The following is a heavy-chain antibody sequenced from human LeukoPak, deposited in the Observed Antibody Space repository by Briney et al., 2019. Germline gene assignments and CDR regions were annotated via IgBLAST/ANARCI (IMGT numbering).Heavy chain of an antibody. CDR3: TRDFWSGYYILGEPRAYFDY. Sequence: PGGSLRLSCTASGFTFGDYAMSWVRQAPGKGLEWVGFIRSKAYGGTTEYAASVKGRFTISRDDSKSIAYLQMNSLKTEDTAVYYCTRDFWSGYYILGEPRAYFDYWGQGTLVTVSS. CDR1: GFTFGDYA. V-gene: IGHV3-49*04. CDR2: IRSKAYGGTT. J-gene: IGHJ4*02. D-gene: IGHD3-3*01.